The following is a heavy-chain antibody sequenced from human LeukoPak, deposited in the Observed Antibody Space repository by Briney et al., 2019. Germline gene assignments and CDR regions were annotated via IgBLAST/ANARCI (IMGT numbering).Heavy chain of an antibody. CDR2: IIPMFGTT. V-gene: IGHV1-69*01. CDR1: GGTFSSYA. CDR3: ARGYSGYQDAFYI. Sequence: SVKVSCKTSGGTFSSYAFSWVRQAPGQGLEWMGGIIPMFGTTDQAQRFQGRVTISADESTSTAYMELSSLRSEDTAVYYCARGYSGYQDAFYIWGQGTMVTVSS. D-gene: IGHD5-12*01. J-gene: IGHJ3*02.